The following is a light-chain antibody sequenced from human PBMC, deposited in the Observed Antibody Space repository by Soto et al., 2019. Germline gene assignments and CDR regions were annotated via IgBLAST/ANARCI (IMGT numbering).Light chain of an antibody. V-gene: IGKV1-39*01. CDR2: AAS. CDR3: QQSYSSPWT. CDR1: QSIFNF. J-gene: IGKJ1*01. Sequence: DIQMTQSPSSLSASVGDRVTISCRASQSIFNFLNWYQQKPGKAPKVLIYAASSLQSGVPARFSSRCSGTEIPLTSSNLPPEDFAIYHCQQSYSSPWTFGQGTKVEIK.